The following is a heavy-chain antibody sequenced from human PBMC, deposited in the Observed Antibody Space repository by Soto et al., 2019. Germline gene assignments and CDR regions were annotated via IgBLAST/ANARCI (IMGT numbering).Heavy chain of an antibody. CDR3: ARDLTTPGAFFYDALDV. V-gene: IGHV3-7*04. J-gene: IGHJ3*01. CDR1: GFTFSAFW. Sequence: EVQLVESGGGLVQPGESLRLSCAASGFTFSAFWMTWLRQAPGKGLEWVANIKRDGTVTHYGDSVEGRCTLSRDNAQNSLFLQLKSLRPEDTAMYCCARDLTTPGAFFYDALDVWGQGPGVTVSS. D-gene: IGHD4-4*01. CDR2: IKRDGTVT.